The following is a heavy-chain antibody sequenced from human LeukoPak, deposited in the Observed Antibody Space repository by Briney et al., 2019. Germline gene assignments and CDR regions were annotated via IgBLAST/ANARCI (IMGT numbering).Heavy chain of an antibody. CDR3: ARQTGIVGATSYFDY. V-gene: IGHV3-21*01. D-gene: IGHD1-26*01. J-gene: IGHJ4*02. Sequence: PGGSLRLSCAASGFTFSDCNMNWVRQAPGKGLEWVSSITTTGTHTYYADSVKGRFTISRDNAKNSLYLQMNSLRAEDTAVYYCARQTGIVGATSYFDYWGQGTLVTVSS. CDR1: GFTFSDCN. CDR2: ITTTGTHT.